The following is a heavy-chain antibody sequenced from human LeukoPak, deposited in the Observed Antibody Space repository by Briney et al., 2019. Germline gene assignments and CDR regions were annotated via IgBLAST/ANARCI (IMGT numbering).Heavy chain of an antibody. CDR1: GGSVSPYY. CDR3: AGQWASYFDY. CDR2: IYYSGST. D-gene: IGHD1-26*01. J-gene: IGHJ4*02. Sequence: SETLSLTCTVSGGSVSPYYWSWIRRPPGKGLEWIGYIYYSGSTNYNPSLKSRVTISVDTSKNQFSLKLSSVTAADTAVYYCAGQWASYFDYWGQGTLVTVSS. V-gene: IGHV4-59*02.